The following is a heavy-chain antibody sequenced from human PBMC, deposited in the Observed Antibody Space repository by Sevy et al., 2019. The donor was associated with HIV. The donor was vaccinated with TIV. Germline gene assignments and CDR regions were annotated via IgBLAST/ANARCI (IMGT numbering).Heavy chain of an antibody. CDR3: ARARTDFWTGGMDV. J-gene: IGHJ6*02. D-gene: IGHD3-3*01. V-gene: IGHV1-2*02. Sequence: ASVKVSCKASGYAFTGYFIHWVRQAPGKGLEWMGWINPISGGTDDSQKFHGRVTMTRDTSISTAYMDVNRLTSDDTAVYYCARARTDFWTGGMDVWGQGTVVTVSS. CDR1: GYAFTGYF. CDR2: INPISGGT.